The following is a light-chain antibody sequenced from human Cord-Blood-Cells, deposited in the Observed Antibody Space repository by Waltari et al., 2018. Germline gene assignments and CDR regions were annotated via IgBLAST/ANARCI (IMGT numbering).Light chain of an antibody. CDR1: RSDGGGYNL. Sequence: SALTQPAAVAGAPGQAITISYTGTRSDGGGYNLVSWYQQHQGKAPKLMMYEGSKRPSGVSNRFSGSKSGNTASLTISGLQAEDEADYYCCSYAGSSTVVFGGGTKLTVL. CDR2: EGS. CDR3: CSYAGSSTVV. V-gene: IGLV2-23*01. J-gene: IGLJ2*01.